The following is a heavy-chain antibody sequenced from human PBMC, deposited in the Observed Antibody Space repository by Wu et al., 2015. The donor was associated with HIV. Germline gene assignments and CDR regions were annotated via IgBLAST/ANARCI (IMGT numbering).Heavy chain of an antibody. V-gene: IGHV1-46*01. CDR2: IDPRSRST. Sequence: QDLLVQSGPELKRPGASVKVSCKTFGYDFTNYYMHWVRQAPGRDLEWLGVIDPRSRSTAYAPNFQGRLTVTSDTSTNTFYMELSSLRSEDTAIYYCAREECSGGSCNPSLYGMDVWGQGTTVTVSS. CDR3: AREECSGGSCNPSLYGMDV. D-gene: IGHD2-15*01. CDR1: GYDFTNYY. J-gene: IGHJ6*02.